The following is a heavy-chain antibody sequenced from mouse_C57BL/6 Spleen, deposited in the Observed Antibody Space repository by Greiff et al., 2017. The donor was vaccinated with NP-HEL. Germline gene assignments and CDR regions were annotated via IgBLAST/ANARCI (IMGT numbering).Heavy chain of an antibody. J-gene: IGHJ4*01. Sequence: QVQLQQPGAELVRPGSSVKLSCKASGYTFTSYWMHWVKQRPIQGLEWIGNIDPSDSETHYNQKFKDKATLTVDKSSSTAYMQLSSLTSEDSAVYYCARDGSSYDAMGYWGQGTSVTVSS. CDR1: GYTFTSYW. V-gene: IGHV1-52*01. CDR3: ARDGSSYDAMGY. D-gene: IGHD1-1*01. CDR2: IDPSDSET.